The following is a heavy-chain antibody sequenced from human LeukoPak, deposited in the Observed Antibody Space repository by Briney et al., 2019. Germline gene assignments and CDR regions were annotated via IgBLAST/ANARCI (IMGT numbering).Heavy chain of an antibody. CDR3: ARVSIAVAGGVFDY. J-gene: IGHJ4*02. CDR1: GYTFTSYY. CDR2: ISAYNGNT. Sequence: ASVKVSCKASGYTFTSYYMHWVRQAPGQGLEWMGWISAYNGNTNYAQKLQGRVTMTTDTSTSTAYMELRSLRSDDTAVYYCARVSIAVAGGVFDYWGQGTLVTVSS. V-gene: IGHV1-18*04. D-gene: IGHD6-19*01.